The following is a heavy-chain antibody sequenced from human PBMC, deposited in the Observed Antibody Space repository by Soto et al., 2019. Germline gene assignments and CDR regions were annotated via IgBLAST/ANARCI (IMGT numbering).Heavy chain of an antibody. CDR3: ARHVAGYSSGLDY. CDR2: IYYSGST. CDR1: GGSISSYY. D-gene: IGHD6-19*01. Sequence: SETLSLTCTVSGGSISSYYWGWIRQPPWKGLEWIGSIYYSGSTYYNPSLKSRVTISVDTSKNQFSLKLSSVTAADTAVYYCARHVAGYSSGLDYWGQGTLVTVS. J-gene: IGHJ4*02. V-gene: IGHV4-39*01.